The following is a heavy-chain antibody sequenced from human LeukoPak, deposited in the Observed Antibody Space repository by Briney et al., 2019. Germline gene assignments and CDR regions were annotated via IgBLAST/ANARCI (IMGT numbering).Heavy chain of an antibody. D-gene: IGHD5-24*01. CDR1: GGSISSYY. CDR3: ASYLRDGYNRY. Sequence: SETLSLTCTVSGGSISSYYWSWMRQPPGKGLEWIGYIFYSGSTNYNPSLKSRVTISLDTSKNQFSLRLSSVTAADTAVYYCASYLRDGYNRYWGQGTLVTVSS. J-gene: IGHJ4*02. CDR2: IFYSGST. V-gene: IGHV4-59*01.